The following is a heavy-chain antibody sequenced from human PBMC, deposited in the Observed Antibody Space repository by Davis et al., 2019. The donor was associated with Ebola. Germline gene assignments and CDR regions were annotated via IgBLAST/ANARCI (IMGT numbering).Heavy chain of an antibody. V-gene: IGHV3-21*01. J-gene: IGHJ6*02. Sequence: GGSLRLSCAASGFTFSSYSMNWIRQSPGKGLEWVSYISTSGSFRNYADSVKGRITISRDNTKNSLTLQMNSLRAEDTAIYYCARGGTKDYGMDVWGQGTTVTVSS. CDR2: ISTSGSFR. CDR3: ARGGTKDYGMDV. CDR1: GFTFSSYS.